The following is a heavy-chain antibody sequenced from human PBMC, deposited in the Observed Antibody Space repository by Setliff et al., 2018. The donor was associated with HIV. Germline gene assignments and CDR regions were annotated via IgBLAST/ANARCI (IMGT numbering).Heavy chain of an antibody. D-gene: IGHD5-12*01. CDR1: GFIFSSHD. J-gene: IGHJ6*02. V-gene: IGHV3-13*01. CDR3: ARDLSRYGGYGGEFYGMDV. CDR2: IGTGGDT. Sequence: GGSLRLSCEASGFIFSSHDFHWVRQAAGQGLEWVSAIGTGGDTYYGDSVKGRFTISRDNSKNTLYLQMNSLRAEDTAVYYCARDLSRYGGYGGEFYGMDVWGQGTTVTVSS.